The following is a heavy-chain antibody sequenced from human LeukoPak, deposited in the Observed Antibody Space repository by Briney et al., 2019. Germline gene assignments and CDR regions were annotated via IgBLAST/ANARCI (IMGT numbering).Heavy chain of an antibody. D-gene: IGHD3-3*01. J-gene: IGHJ3*02. CDR3: ARGLVRIAIFGVVPDAFDI. Sequence: SEALSLTCTVSGGSISSSSYYWGWIRQPPGKGLEWIGSIYYSGSTYYNPSLKSRVTISVDTSKNQFSLKLSSVTAADTAVYYCARGLVRIAIFGVVPDAFDIWGQGTMVTVSS. CDR2: IYYSGST. V-gene: IGHV4-39*07. CDR1: GGSISSSSYY.